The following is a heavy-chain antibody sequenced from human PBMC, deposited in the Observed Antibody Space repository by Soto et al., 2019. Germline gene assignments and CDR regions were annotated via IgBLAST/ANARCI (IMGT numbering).Heavy chain of an antibody. Sequence: PSETLSLTCTVSGGSISSGGYYWSWIRQHPGKGLEWIGYIYYSGSTYYNPSLKSRVTISVDTSKNQFSLKLSSVTAADTAVYYCARSPYYYDSSNYYGYWGQGTLVTVSS. CDR3: ARSPYYYDSSNYYGY. V-gene: IGHV4-31*03. CDR2: IYYSGST. D-gene: IGHD3-22*01. CDR1: GGSISSGGYY. J-gene: IGHJ4*02.